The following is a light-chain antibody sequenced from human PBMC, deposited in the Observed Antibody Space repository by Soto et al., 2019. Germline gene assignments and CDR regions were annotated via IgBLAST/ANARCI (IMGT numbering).Light chain of an antibody. J-gene: IGKJ1*01. Sequence: ETVLTQSPGTLSLSPGERATLSCRASHIVSSNFLAWYQQKPGQAPRLPIYGASDRATGIPDRFTGSGSGTDFTLTISRMEPEQFAVYHCPQYANTPQTFGQATK. CDR1: HIVSSNF. V-gene: IGKV3-20*01. CDR3: PQYANTPQT. CDR2: GAS.